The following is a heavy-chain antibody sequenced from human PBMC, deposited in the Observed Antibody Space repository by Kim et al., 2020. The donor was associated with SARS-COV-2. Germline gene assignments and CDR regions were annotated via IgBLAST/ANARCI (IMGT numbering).Heavy chain of an antibody. D-gene: IGHD3-10*01. CDR1: GGTFSSYA. J-gene: IGHJ4*02. CDR2: IIPILGIA. Sequence: SVKVSCKASGGTFSSYAISWVRQAPGQGLAWMGRIIPILGIANYAQKFQGRVTITADKSTSTAFMELSSLRSEDTAVYYCASSGRHPGGWGQGTLVTVSS. V-gene: IGHV1-69*04. CDR3: ASSGRHPGG.